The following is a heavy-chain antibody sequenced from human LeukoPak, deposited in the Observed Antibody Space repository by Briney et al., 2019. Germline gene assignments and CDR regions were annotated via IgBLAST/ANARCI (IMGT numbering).Heavy chain of an antibody. Sequence: GGSLRLSCAASGSTFSDYYMNWVRQAPGKGLEWVSSISSSSSYIYYADSVKGRFTISRDNAKNSLYLQMNSLRAEDTAVYYCARGGLLEWLLVDYWGQGTLVTVSS. CDR3: ARGGLLEWLLVDY. CDR1: GSTFSDYY. CDR2: ISSSSSYI. J-gene: IGHJ4*02. D-gene: IGHD3-3*01. V-gene: IGHV3-21*01.